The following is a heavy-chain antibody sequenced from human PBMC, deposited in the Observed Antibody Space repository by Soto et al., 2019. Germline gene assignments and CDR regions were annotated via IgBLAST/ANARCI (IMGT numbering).Heavy chain of an antibody. Sequence: QVQLQESGPGLVKPSQTLSLTCTVSGGSISSGGYYWSWIRQHPGKGLEWIGYIYYSGSTYYNPSLKSRVTISVDTSKNQFSMKLSSVTAADTAVYYCARVVGATTIWYFDLWGRGTLVTVSS. J-gene: IGHJ2*01. CDR3: ARVVGATTIWYFDL. V-gene: IGHV4-31*03. D-gene: IGHD1-26*01. CDR1: GGSISSGGYY. CDR2: IYYSGST.